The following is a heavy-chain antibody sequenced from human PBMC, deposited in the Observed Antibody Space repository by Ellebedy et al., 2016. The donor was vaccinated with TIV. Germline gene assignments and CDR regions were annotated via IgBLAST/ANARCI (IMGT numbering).Heavy chain of an antibody. J-gene: IGHJ4*02. V-gene: IGHV4-31*03. CDR2: TYFSGST. CDR3: ARDRGYGTSWKAYYVDD. D-gene: IGHD6-13*01. Sequence: SETLSLXCTVSGASISSGGYYWSWIRQHPGKGLEWIGYTYFSGSTHYNPSLKSRVTISVDTSKNQFSMKLGSVTAADSAVYYCARDRGYGTSWKAYYVDDWGLGTLVTVSS. CDR1: GASISSGGYY.